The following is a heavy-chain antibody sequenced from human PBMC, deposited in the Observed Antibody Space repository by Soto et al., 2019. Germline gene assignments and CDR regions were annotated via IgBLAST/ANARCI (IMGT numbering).Heavy chain of an antibody. CDR3: ATLLSVGGTGRPFDNIDY. CDR1: GFTFNTYP. D-gene: IGHD6-13*01. Sequence: EVQLLDSGGGLVRPGGSLRLSCAASGFTFNTYPMSWVRQAPGKGLEWVSAISTSGGSTYYADSVKGRSTISRDNSKNTVLLQMNRLRAEDTAVYYCATLLSVGGTGRPFDNIDYWGEGTLVTGSS. V-gene: IGHV3-23*01. CDR2: ISTSGGST. J-gene: IGHJ4*02.